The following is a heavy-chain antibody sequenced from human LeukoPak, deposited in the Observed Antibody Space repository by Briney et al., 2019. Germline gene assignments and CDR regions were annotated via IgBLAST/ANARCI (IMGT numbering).Heavy chain of an antibody. D-gene: IGHD2-15*01. V-gene: IGHV3-23*01. CDR2: ISGSGVNT. Sequence: GGSLRLSCAASGFTFDNYAMTWVRQAPGKGLEWVLGISGSGVNTYYADSVKGRFTISRDNSKNTVYLQMDSLRAEDTAIYYCAKTTTGYSSGRYPAWPIDYWGQGTLVTVSS. J-gene: IGHJ4*02. CDR3: AKTTTGYSSGRYPAWPIDY. CDR1: GFTFDNYA.